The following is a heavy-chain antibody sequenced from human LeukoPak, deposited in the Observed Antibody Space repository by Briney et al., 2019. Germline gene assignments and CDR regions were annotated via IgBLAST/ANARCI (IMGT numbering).Heavy chain of an antibody. V-gene: IGHV3-23*01. D-gene: IGHD3-9*01. CDR1: GFAFSDYA. J-gene: IGHJ5*02. Sequence: GGSLRLSCAASGFAFSDYAAGWVRQAPGKGLEWVSTITASSGNTYYADSVKGRFTISRGNSKNTLYLQMSSLRADDTAVYYCAKVGYYDILTGYYFVEGWFDPWGQGTLVTVSS. CDR2: ITASSGNT. CDR3: AKVGYYDILTGYYFVEGWFDP.